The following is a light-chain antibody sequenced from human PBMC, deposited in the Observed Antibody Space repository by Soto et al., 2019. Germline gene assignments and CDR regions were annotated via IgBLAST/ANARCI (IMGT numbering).Light chain of an antibody. V-gene: IGKV3-20*01. CDR1: QSVSSTY. Sequence: EMMLTQSPGTLSLSPGERATLSCRASQSVSSTYLAWYQQKPGQAPRLLIYGASSRASGIPDRFSGSGSGTDFTLTISRLDPEDFAVYYCQQYGRSSLTFGPGTKVDIK. CDR2: GAS. CDR3: QQYGRSSLT. J-gene: IGKJ3*01.